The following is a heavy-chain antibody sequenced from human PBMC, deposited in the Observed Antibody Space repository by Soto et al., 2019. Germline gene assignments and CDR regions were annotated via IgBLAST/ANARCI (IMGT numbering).Heavy chain of an antibody. CDR3: ARTTAVPNTLRSRYFFDY. V-gene: IGHV4-61*01. CDR2: VYYSGTT. J-gene: IGHJ4*02. Sequence: DTLALNCSFSCCSVSYKTYYWSWIRQPPGKRLEWIGYVYYSGTTNYNPSLKSRVTISVDLSKNRFSLRLSSVTTADTALYYCARTTAVPNTLRSRYFFDYWGQGTLVTVSS. CDR1: CCSVSYKTYY. D-gene: IGHD4-17*01.